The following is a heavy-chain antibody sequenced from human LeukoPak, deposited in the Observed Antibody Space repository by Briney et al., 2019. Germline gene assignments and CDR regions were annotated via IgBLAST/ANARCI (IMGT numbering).Heavy chain of an antibody. CDR2: IYHSGTT. V-gene: IGHV4-38-2*02. CDR3: ARLPSLISGGPDY. Sequence: SETLSLTCTVSGFSISSGYYWGWIRQPPGKGLEWITNIYHSGTTYYNPSLKSRVTISVDTSKNHFSLKLSSVTAADTAVYYCARLPSLISGGPDYWGQGTLATVSS. J-gene: IGHJ4*02. D-gene: IGHD1-26*01. CDR1: GFSISSGYY.